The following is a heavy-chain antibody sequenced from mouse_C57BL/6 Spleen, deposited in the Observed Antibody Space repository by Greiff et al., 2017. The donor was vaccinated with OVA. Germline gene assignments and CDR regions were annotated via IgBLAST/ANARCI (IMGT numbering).Heavy chain of an antibody. CDR1: GYSFTSYY. D-gene: IGHD1-1*01. V-gene: IGHV1-66*01. CDR3: ARPITTVLDY. CDR2: IYPGSGNT. Sequence: QVQLQQSGPELVKPGASVKISCKASGYSFTSYYIHWVKQRPGQGLEWIGWIYPGSGNTKYNEKFKGKATLTADTSSSTAYMQLSSLTSEDSAVYYCARPITTVLDYWGQGTTLTVSS. J-gene: IGHJ2*01.